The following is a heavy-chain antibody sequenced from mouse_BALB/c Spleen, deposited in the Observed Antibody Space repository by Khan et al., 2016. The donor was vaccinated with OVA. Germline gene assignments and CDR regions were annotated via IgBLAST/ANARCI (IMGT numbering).Heavy chain of an antibody. Sequence: VQLQESGAELARPGASVRMSCKASGYTFTSNTMHWVKQRPGQGLEWIGYINPRSGYTNYNQNFKDKATLTADKSSCTAYMQLSSLTSEDSAVYYCARRTTGYTMDYWGQGTSVTVSS. V-gene: IGHV1-4*01. CDR2: INPRSGYT. CDR1: GYTFTSNT. D-gene: IGHD2-14*01. CDR3: ARRTTGYTMDY. J-gene: IGHJ4*01.